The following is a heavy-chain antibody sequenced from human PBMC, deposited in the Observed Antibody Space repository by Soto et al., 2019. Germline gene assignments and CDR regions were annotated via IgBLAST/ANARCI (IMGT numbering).Heavy chain of an antibody. CDR3: ARVSDFWSGYANWFDP. Sequence: QVQLQESGPGLVKPSQTLSLTCTVSGGSISSGDYYWSWIRQPPGKGLEWIGYIYYSGSTYYNPSLKSRVTISVDTSKNQFSLKLSSVTAADTAVYYCARVSDFWSGYANWFDPWGQGTLVTVSS. J-gene: IGHJ5*02. V-gene: IGHV4-30-4*01. CDR2: IYYSGST. D-gene: IGHD3-3*01. CDR1: GGSISSGDYY.